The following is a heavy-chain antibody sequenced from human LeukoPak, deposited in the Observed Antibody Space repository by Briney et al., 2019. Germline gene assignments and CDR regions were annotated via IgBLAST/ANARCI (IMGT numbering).Heavy chain of an antibody. V-gene: IGHV3-66*01. CDR3: AASGPSIAAEVDI. D-gene: IGHD6-13*01. Sequence: PGGSLRLSCAASGFTVSSNYMSWVRQAPGKGLEWVSVIYSGGSTYYADSVKGRFTISRDNSKNTLYLQMNSLRAEDTAVYYCAASGPSIAAEVDIWGQGTMVTVSS. CDR1: GFTVSSNY. J-gene: IGHJ3*02. CDR2: IYSGGST.